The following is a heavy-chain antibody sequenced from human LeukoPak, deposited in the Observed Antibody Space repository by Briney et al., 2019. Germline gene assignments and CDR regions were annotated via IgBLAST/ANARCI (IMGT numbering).Heavy chain of an antibody. J-gene: IGHJ4*02. CDR1: GGSASSGDYC. CDR3: ARDRYGQRIFDS. Sequence: PSETLSLTCTVSGGSASSGDYCWNWIRQPPGKGLQWIGYIYYSGITYFNPSLKSRVTISVDTSKNQFSLKLTSVTAADTAVYYCARDRYGQRIFDSWGQGTLATVSS. V-gene: IGHV4-30-4*01. D-gene: IGHD3-16*02. CDR2: IYYSGIT.